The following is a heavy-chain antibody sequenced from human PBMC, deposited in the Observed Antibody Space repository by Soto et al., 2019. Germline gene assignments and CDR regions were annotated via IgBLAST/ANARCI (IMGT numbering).Heavy chain of an antibody. CDR3: ARDPFTLVRGVIPYLDY. J-gene: IGHJ4*02. D-gene: IGHD3-10*01. V-gene: IGHV1-69*13. Sequence: SVKVSCKASGGTFSNFAISWVRQAPGQGLEWMGGIIPLFDIANYAQKFQGRVTITADESTSTGYMELRSLRYEDTAVYYCARDPFTLVRGVIPYLDYWGQGTPVTVSS. CDR2: IIPLFDIA. CDR1: GGTFSNFA.